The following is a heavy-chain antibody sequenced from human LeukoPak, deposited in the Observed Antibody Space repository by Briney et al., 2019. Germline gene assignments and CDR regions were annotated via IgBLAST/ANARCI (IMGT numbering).Heavy chain of an antibody. J-gene: IGHJ4*02. V-gene: IGHV5-51*01. CDR1: GYSFTRDW. Sequence: GESLNISCKGSGYSFTRDWIGWVRQMTGQGLEWMGIIYPVDSDTRYSPSFQGQVTMSTDKSISSAYLQWSSLKASVTAMYYCARVWYYGSGSYGHNFDYWGQGTLVTVSS. CDR2: IYPVDSDT. CDR3: ARVWYYGSGSYGHNFDY. D-gene: IGHD3-10*01.